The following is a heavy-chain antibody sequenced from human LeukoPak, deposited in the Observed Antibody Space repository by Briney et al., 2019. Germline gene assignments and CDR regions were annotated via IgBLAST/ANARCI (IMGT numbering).Heavy chain of an antibody. Sequence: GSLRLSCAASGFTFSDYYMSWIRQPPGKGLEWIGYIYYSGSTNYNPSLKSRVTISGDTSKNQFSLKLSSVTAADTAVYFCARHLRTFNSGSYYSTFDYWGQGTLVTVSS. CDR2: IYYSGST. CDR3: ARHLRTFNSGSYYSTFDY. CDR1: GFTFSDYY. J-gene: IGHJ4*02. D-gene: IGHD1-26*01. V-gene: IGHV4-59*08.